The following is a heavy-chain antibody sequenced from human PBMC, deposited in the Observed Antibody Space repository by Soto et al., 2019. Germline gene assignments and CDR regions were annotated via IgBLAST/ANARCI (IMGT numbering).Heavy chain of an antibody. D-gene: IGHD2-21*02. CDR3: ARANCRGDCYSRFYGMDV. CDR2: INPNSGGT. Sequence: ASVKVSCKASGYTFTGYYMHWVRQAPGQGLEWMGWINPNSGGTNYAQKFQGRVTMTRDTSISTAYMELSSLRSEDTAVYYCARANCRGDCYSRFYGMDVWGQGTTVTVSS. CDR1: GYTFTGYY. V-gene: IGHV1-2*02. J-gene: IGHJ6*02.